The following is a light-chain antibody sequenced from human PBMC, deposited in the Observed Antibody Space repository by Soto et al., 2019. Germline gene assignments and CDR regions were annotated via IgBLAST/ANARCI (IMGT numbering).Light chain of an antibody. CDR1: QSVLYSSNNNNY. Sequence: DIVMTQSPDSLAVSLGERATINCKSSQSVLYSSNNNNYLAWYQQKPGQPPKLLIYWASTRESGVPDRFSGSGSETDFTLTISSLQAEDVAVYYCQQYYSIPFTFGPGTKVDIK. J-gene: IGKJ3*01. CDR2: WAS. V-gene: IGKV4-1*01. CDR3: QQYYSIPFT.